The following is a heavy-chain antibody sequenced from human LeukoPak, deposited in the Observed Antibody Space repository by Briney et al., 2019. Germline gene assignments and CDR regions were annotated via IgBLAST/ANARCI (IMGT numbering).Heavy chain of an antibody. V-gene: IGHV5-51*01. CDR3: AREGYCSSTSCFDFDY. Sequence: GESLKISCKGSGYSFTNYRIGWVRQMPGQGLECMGIIYPGDSDTRYSPSFQGQVTISADKSISTAYLQWSSLRASDTAMYYCAREGYCSSTSCFDFDYWGQGTLVTVSS. CDR2: IYPGDSDT. J-gene: IGHJ4*02. D-gene: IGHD2-2*01. CDR1: GYSFTNYR.